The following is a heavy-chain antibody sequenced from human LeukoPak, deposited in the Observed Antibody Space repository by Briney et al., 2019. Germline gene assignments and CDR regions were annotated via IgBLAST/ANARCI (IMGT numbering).Heavy chain of an antibody. Sequence: GASVKVSCKASGYTFTGYYMHWVRQAPGQGLEWMGWINPNSGGTNYAQKFQGRVTMTRDTSISTAYMELSRLRSDDTAVYYCARVEEDQEYSSSPQFDYWGQGTLVTVSS. D-gene: IGHD6-6*01. CDR3: ARVEEDQEYSSSPQFDY. CDR1: GYTFTGYY. CDR2: INPNSGGT. V-gene: IGHV1-2*02. J-gene: IGHJ4*02.